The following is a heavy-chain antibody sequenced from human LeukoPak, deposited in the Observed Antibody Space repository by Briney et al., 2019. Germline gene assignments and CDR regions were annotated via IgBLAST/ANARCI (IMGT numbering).Heavy chain of an antibody. CDR1: GFTFSSYW. CDR3: ARDGIAAADSYYLDY. J-gene: IGHJ4*02. CDR2: IKQDGSEK. D-gene: IGHD6-13*01. V-gene: IGHV3-7*01. Sequence: GGSLRLSCAASGFTFSSYWMSWVRQAPGKGLEWVANIKQDGSEKYYVDSVKGRFTISRDNAKNSLYLQMNSLRAEDTAVYYCARDGIAAADSYYLDYWGQGTLVTVSS.